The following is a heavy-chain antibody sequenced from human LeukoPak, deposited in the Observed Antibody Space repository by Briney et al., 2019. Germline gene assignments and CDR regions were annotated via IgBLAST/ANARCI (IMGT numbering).Heavy chain of an antibody. D-gene: IGHD4-17*01. CDR3: AKAASKRTDYGDYAFYYYMDV. CDR1: GFTFSSHG. Sequence: GGSLRLSCAASGFTFSSHGMNWVRQAPGKGLEWVSGISPSGGITYYADSVKGRFTISRDDSKNTLYLQMNSLRAEDTAVYYCAKAASKRTDYGDYAFYYYMDVWGKGTTVTISS. V-gene: IGHV3-23*01. J-gene: IGHJ6*03. CDR2: ISPSGGIT.